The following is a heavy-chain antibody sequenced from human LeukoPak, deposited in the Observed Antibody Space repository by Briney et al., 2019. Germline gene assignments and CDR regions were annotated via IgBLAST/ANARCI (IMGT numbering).Heavy chain of an antibody. J-gene: IGHJ4*02. CDR3: VQGWRDN. V-gene: IGHV3-7*01. CDR2: INQDSSEK. CDR1: GFTFSNYR. Sequence: GGSLRLSCAASGFTFSNYRMRWVRQAPGKGVEGVANINQDSSEKYYVDSVKGLFTISRDNAKNSLYLQLNTLRPEDTAVYYCVQGWRDNWGQGTLVTVSS. D-gene: IGHD2-15*01.